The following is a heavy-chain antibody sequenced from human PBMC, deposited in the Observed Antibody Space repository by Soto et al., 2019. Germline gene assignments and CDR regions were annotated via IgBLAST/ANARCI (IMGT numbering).Heavy chain of an antibody. CDR3: ARVVVGQGFDP. V-gene: IGHV4-59*12. D-gene: IGHD2-15*01. Sequence: SETLSLTCTVSGGSISSYYWSWIRQPPGKGLEWIGYIYYSGSTNYNPSLKSRVTISVDTSKNQLSLKLSSVTAADTAVYYCARVVVGQGFDPWGQGTLVTV. J-gene: IGHJ5*02. CDR2: IYYSGST. CDR1: GGSISSYY.